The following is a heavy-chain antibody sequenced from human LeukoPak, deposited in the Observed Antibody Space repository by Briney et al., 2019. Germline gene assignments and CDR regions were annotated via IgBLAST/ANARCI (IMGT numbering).Heavy chain of an antibody. Sequence: GGSLRLPCAASGFTFSCYAMSWVRQAPGRGLEWVSAISGSGGSTYYADSVKGRFTISRDNSKNTLYLQMNSLRAEDTAVYYCAKGGKTIMCPTSCYDYWGQGTLVTVSS. CDR2: ISGSGGST. CDR3: AKGGKTIMCPTSCYDY. J-gene: IGHJ4*02. CDR1: GFTFSCYA. V-gene: IGHV3-23*01. D-gene: IGHD2-2*01.